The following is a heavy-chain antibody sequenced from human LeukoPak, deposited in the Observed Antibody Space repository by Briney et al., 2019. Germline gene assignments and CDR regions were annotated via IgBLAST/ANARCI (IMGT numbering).Heavy chain of an antibody. Sequence: GGYLRLSCAASGFTFSSYAMSWVRQAPGKGLEWVSAISGSGGSTYYADSVKGRFTISRDNAKNTLYLQMNSLRAEDTAVYYCAKDPDGYSGSLSSFSAHWGQGTLVTVSS. CDR2: ISGSGGST. J-gene: IGHJ1*01. D-gene: IGHD1-26*01. V-gene: IGHV3-23*01. CDR1: GFTFSSYA. CDR3: AKDPDGYSGSLSSFSAH.